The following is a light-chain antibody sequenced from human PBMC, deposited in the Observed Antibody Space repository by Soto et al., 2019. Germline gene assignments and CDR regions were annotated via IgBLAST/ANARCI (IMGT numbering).Light chain of an antibody. CDR3: QQLNSYPRK. Sequence: DIQLAQSPSFLSASVGDRVTITCRASQGISSYLAWYQQKPGKAPKLLIYAASTLQSGVPSRFSGSGSGTEFTLTISSLQPEDFATYYCQQLNSYPRKFGQGTKVDIK. CDR1: QGISSY. J-gene: IGKJ1*01. V-gene: IGKV1-9*01. CDR2: AAS.